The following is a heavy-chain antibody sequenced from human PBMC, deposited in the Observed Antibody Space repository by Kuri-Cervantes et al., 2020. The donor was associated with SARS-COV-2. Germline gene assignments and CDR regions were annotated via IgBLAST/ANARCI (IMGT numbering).Heavy chain of an antibody. D-gene: IGHD3-10*01. Sequence: SGPTLVKPTQTLTLTSTFSGVSLSLSDVGVGWIRQPPGKALEWLALIYWNDKKYYSPSLKSRLTITKDTAKNQVVLTMTNMDPVDTATYYCAHSPPPPRKIITMVRGVINYFDYWGQGTLVTVSS. J-gene: IGHJ4*02. CDR1: GVSLSLSDVG. CDR3: AHSPPPPRKIITMVRGVINYFDY. V-gene: IGHV2-5*01. CDR2: IYWNDKK.